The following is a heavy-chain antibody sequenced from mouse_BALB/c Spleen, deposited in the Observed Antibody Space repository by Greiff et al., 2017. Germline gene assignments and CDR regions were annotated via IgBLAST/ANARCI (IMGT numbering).Heavy chain of an antibody. CDR2: IYPGDGDT. D-gene: IGHD2-4*01. CDR1: GYAFSSYW. CDR3: ARSWIYYDYERAMDY. J-gene: IGHJ4*01. Sequence: QVQLQQSGAELVRPGSSVKISCKASGYAFSSYWMNWVKQRPGQGLEWIGQIYPGDGDTNYNGKFKGKATLTADKSSSTAYMQLSSLTSEDSAVYFCARSWIYYDYERAMDYWGQGTSVTVSS. V-gene: IGHV1-80*01.